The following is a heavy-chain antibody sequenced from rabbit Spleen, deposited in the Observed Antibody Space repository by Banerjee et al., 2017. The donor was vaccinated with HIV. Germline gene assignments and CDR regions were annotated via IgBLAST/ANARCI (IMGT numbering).Heavy chain of an antibody. CDR2: IYSGSVNN. J-gene: IGHJ4*01. CDR1: GFDFSSYG. D-gene: IGHD2-1*01. V-gene: IGHV1S45*01. CDR3: GRMYHDDFYFNL. Sequence: QEQLVESGGGLVQPGGSLKLSCKASGFDFSSYGVSWVRQAPGNGLEWIACIYSGSVNNYYASWATGRFTISKTSSTTVTLQMTSLTAADTATYFCGRMYHDDFYFNLWGQGTLVTVS.